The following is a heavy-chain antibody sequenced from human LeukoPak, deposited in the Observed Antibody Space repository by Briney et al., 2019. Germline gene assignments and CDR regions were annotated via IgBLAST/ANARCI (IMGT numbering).Heavy chain of an antibody. V-gene: IGHV3-7*05. Sequence: GGSLRLSCAASGVTFSRYWMRWVRQAPGKGLELVANIKEDGSEKYYVDSVKGRFTISRDNAKNSLSLQMNSLRAEDTAVYYCVRSRGHGYWGPGTLVTVSS. CDR1: GVTFSRYW. CDR3: VRSRGHGY. J-gene: IGHJ4*02. D-gene: IGHD1-26*01. CDR2: IKEDGSEK.